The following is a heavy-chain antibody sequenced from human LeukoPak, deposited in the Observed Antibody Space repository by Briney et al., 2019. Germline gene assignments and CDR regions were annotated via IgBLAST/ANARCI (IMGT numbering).Heavy chain of an antibody. D-gene: IGHD3-9*01. CDR2: IYYSGST. J-gene: IGHJ4*02. Sequence: SETLSLTCTVSGGSISSYYWSWIRQPPGKGLEWIGYIYYSGSTNYNPSLKSRVTISVDTSKNQFSLKLSPVTAADTAVYYCARWGAGFDWLLAPFDYWGQGILVTVSS. V-gene: IGHV4-59*08. CDR3: ARWGAGFDWLLAPFDY. CDR1: GGSISSYY.